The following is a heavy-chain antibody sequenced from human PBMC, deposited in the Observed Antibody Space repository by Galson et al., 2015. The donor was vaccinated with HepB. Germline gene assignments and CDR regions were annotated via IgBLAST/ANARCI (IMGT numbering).Heavy chain of an antibody. V-gene: IGHV3-11*01. CDR1: GFRFGDYY. J-gene: IGHJ4*02. CDR3: AGRVGLNY. CDR2: ISDTGDTI. D-gene: IGHD3/OR15-3a*01. Sequence: SLRLSCAAAGFRFGDYYMSWFRQAPGKGLECTSYISDTGDTIYHADSVKGRFTISRDNTENSLYLQMNYLGVEDTAVYYCAGRVGLNYWGQGTLVTVSS.